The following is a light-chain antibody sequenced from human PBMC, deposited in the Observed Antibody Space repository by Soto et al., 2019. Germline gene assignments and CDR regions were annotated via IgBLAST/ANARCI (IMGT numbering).Light chain of an antibody. J-gene: IGLJ1*01. CDR1: SSDVGGFKY. CDR2: EVS. CDR3: GSYTTSSTPYV. Sequence: SARTHPASVSRSPGQSIAISCTGTSSDVGGFKYVSWYQHHPGKAPKLMIYEVSNRPSGVSNRFSGSKSGNTASLTISGLQAEDEADYYCGSYTTSSTPYVFGTGTKVTLL. V-gene: IGLV2-14*01.